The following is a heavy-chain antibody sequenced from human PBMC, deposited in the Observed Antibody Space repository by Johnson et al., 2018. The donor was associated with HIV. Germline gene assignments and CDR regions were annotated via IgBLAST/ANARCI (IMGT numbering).Heavy chain of an antibody. D-gene: IGHD3-3*01. CDR2: ISYDGSYK. CDR1: GFTFSSYV. Sequence: QVQLVESGGGVFQPGRSLRLSCAASGFTFSSYVLHWVRQAPGKGLEWVAVISYDGSYKNYADSVKGRFTISRDNYKNTLDLQMSSLRAEDTAVYYCARGPTPVFGNAFDIRGQGTMVTVSS. J-gene: IGHJ3*02. V-gene: IGHV3-30*04. CDR3: ARGPTPVFGNAFDI.